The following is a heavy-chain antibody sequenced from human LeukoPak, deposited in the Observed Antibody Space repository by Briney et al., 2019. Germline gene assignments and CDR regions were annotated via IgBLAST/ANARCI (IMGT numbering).Heavy chain of an antibody. CDR1: GYSCTSYF. CDR3: VREGGGDRGRAFDM. J-gene: IGHJ3*02. V-gene: IGHV1-46*01. CDR2: INPNGGST. Sequence: ASVKVSCKASGYSCTSYFIHWVRQAPGQGLEWMGIINPNGGSTGYAQKFQGRVSMSRDTSTSTVYMELSSLRSEDTAVYYCVREGGGDRGRAFDMWGQGTMVTVSS. D-gene: IGHD2-21*02.